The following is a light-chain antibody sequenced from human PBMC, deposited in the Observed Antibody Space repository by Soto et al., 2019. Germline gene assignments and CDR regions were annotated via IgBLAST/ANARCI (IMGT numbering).Light chain of an antibody. V-gene: IGKV3-15*01. Sequence: EIVMTQSPVTLSVSPGERATLSCRASQSVSSNLAWYQQKPGQAPRLLIYGASTRATGIPARFSGSGSGTEFTLTISRLQSEDFAVYYCQQYSDWPPITFGQGTRLEIK. CDR2: GAS. CDR3: QQYSDWPPIT. CDR1: QSVSSN. J-gene: IGKJ5*01.